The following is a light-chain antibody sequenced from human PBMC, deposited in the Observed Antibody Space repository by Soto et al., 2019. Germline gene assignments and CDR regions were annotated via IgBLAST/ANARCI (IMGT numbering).Light chain of an antibody. V-gene: IGLV2-14*01. CDR2: DVS. Sequence: SALTQPASVSGSPGQSITISCTGTSSDVGGYNYVSWYQQHPGQAPKLMIYDVSNRPSGVSNRCSGSKSGNTASLTISGLQAEDEAEYYCSSYTSSSTLLYVFGTGTKLTVL. CDR1: SSDVGGYNY. CDR3: SSYTSSSTLLYV. J-gene: IGLJ1*01.